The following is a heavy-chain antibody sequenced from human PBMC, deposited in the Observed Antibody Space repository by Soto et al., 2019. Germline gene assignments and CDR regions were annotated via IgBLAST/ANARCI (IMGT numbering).Heavy chain of an antibody. CDR2: IYYSGST. V-gene: IGHV4-39*01. CDR1: GGSISSSSYY. CDR3: ARHVGVGDTPNYHYYGIDV. D-gene: IGHD1-26*01. J-gene: IGHJ6*02. Sequence: TETLSLTCTVPGGSISSSSYYWGWIRQPPGKGLEWIGSIYYSGSTYYNPSLKSRVTISVDTSKNQFSLKLSSVTAADTAVYYCARHVGVGDTPNYHYYGIDVSAQGTTVTVS.